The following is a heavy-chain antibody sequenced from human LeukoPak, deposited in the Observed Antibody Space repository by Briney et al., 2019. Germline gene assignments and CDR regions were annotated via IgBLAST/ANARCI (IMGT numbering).Heavy chain of an antibody. CDR1: GYTFTGYY. D-gene: IGHD3-9*01. J-gene: IGHJ6*02. CDR3: ARGVLRYFDWLPPIDV. V-gene: IGHV1-2*02. Sequence: ASVKVSCKASGYTFTGYYMHWVRQAPGQGLEWMAWINPNSGGTNYAQKFQGRVTMTRDTSISTAYMELSRLRSDDTAVYYCARGVLRYFDWLPPIDVWGQGTTVTVSS. CDR2: INPNSGGT.